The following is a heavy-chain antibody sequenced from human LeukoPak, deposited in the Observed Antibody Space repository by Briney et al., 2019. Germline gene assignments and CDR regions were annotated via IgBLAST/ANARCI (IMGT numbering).Heavy chain of an antibody. V-gene: IGHV3-30*04. CDR2: ISYDGSNK. Sequence: GGSLRLSCAASGFTFSSYAMHWVRQAPGKGLEWVAVISYDGSNKYYADSVKGRFTISRDNSKNTLYLQMNSLRAEDTAVYYCARGIVLMVYAFDYWGQGTLVTASS. D-gene: IGHD2-8*01. CDR1: GFTFSSYA. J-gene: IGHJ4*02. CDR3: ARGIVLMVYAFDY.